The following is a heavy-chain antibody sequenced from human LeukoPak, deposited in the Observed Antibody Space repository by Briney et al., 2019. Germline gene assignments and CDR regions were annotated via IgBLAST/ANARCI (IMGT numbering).Heavy chain of an antibody. J-gene: IGHJ4*02. Sequence: SVKVSCKAPGGTFSSYAISWVRQAPGQGLEWMGGNIPIFGTANYAQKFQGRVTITTDESTSTAYMELSSLRSEDTAVYYCARGCSGGSCYDYWGQGTLVTVSS. V-gene: IGHV1-69*05. D-gene: IGHD2-15*01. CDR3: ARGCSGGSCYDY. CDR2: NIPIFGTA. CDR1: GGTFSSYA.